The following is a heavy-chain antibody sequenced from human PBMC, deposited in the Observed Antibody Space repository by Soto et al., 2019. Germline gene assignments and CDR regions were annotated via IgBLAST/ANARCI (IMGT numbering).Heavy chain of an antibody. CDR2: ISTDNGNT. D-gene: IGHD3-3*01. CDR1: GYTFTSSG. CDR3: ARDQGITTFGVYSMYYYGMDV. V-gene: IGHV1-18*01. Sequence: GASVKVPCKASGYTFTSSGISWVRQAPGQGLEWLGWISTDNGNTIYAQLLQGRVSLTTDTSTSTAYIDLRSLRSDDTAVYYCARDQGITTFGVYSMYYYGMDVWGQGTTVTVS. J-gene: IGHJ6*02.